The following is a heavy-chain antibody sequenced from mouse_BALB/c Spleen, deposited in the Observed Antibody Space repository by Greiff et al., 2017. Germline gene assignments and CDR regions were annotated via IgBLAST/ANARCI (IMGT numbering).Heavy chain of an antibody. Sequence: DVQLVESGGGLVKPGGSLKLSCAASGFTFSDYYMYWVRQTPEKRLEWVATISDGGSYTYYPDSVKGRFTISRDNAKNNLYLQMSSLKSEDTAMYYCAREGNDYDGNYYAMDYWGQGTSVTVSS. CDR1: GFTFSDYY. CDR2: ISDGGSYT. D-gene: IGHD2-4*01. CDR3: AREGNDYDGNYYAMDY. V-gene: IGHV5-4*02. J-gene: IGHJ4*01.